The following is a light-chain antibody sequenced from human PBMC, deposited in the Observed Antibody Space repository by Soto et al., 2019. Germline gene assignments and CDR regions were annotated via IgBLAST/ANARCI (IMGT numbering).Light chain of an antibody. CDR3: QQYNSYPS. Sequence: DIQMTQSPSTLSASVGDRVTITCRASQSISSWLAWYQQKPGKAPKLLIYKASSLESGVPSRFSGSVSGTEFTLTISSLQPDEFATYYCQQYNSYPSFGGGTKVEIK. J-gene: IGKJ4*01. CDR1: QSISSW. CDR2: KAS. V-gene: IGKV1-5*03.